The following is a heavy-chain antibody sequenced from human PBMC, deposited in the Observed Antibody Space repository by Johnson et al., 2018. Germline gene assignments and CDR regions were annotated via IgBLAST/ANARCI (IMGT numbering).Heavy chain of an antibody. CDR1: GFTFSGSA. CDR3: AWDDWGLGCFHH. Sequence: VQLVESGGGLVKPGGSLRLSCAASGFTFSGSAMHWVRQASGTGLEWVGRIRSKANSYATAYAASVKGRFTISGDDSKNPAYLQMNSLKADDTAVYYCAWDDWGLGCFHHWGQGTLVTVAS. J-gene: IGHJ1*01. D-gene: IGHD3-16*01. CDR2: IRSKANSYAT. V-gene: IGHV3-73*01.